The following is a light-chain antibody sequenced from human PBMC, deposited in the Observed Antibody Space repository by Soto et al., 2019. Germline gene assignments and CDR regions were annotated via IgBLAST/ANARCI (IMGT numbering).Light chain of an antibody. J-gene: IGLJ1*01. CDR1: SSGIGAYNY. Sequence: QSVLTQPASVSGSPGQSITISCTGTSSGIGAYNYVSWYQQYPGKAPKLMIYGVTNRPSGVSNRFSGSETGNTASLTISGLQAEDEADYYCFSHRSGDSHVFGTGTKVTVL. CDR2: GVT. CDR3: FSHRSGDSHV. V-gene: IGLV2-14*01.